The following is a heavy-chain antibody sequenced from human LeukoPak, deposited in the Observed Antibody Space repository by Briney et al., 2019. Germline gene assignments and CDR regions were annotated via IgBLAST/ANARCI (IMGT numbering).Heavy chain of an antibody. CDR3: ARDGQSGSYREDDY. CDR1: GFTFSGYS. V-gene: IGHV3-7*01. J-gene: IGHJ4*02. Sequence: PGGSLRLSCAASGFTFSGYSMNWVRQAPGKGLEWVADIKQDGSEKYYVDSVKGRFTISRDNAKNSLYLQMNSLRAEDTAVYYCARDGQSGSYREDDYWGQGTLVTVSS. D-gene: IGHD1-26*01. CDR2: IKQDGSEK.